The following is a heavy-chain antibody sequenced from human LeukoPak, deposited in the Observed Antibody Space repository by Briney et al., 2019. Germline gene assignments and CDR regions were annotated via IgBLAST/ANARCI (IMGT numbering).Heavy chain of an antibody. CDR2: ICDSGST. D-gene: IGHD2-2*01. V-gene: IGHV4-59*01. CDR1: GFSISSYY. Sequence: SETLSLTCTVSGFSISSYYWSWLRQPPGKGLEWIGYICDSGSTNYNPSLKRRVTISVDTSKNQFSLKLSSVTAADTAVYYCARAWGDCSSTSCYVYYFDYWGQGPLVTVSS. J-gene: IGHJ4*02. CDR3: ARAWGDCSSTSCYVYYFDY.